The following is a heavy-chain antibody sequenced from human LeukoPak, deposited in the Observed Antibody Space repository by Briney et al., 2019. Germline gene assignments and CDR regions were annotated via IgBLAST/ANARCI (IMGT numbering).Heavy chain of an antibody. Sequence: SETLSLTCTVSGGSISSGDYYWSWIRQPPGKGLKWIGYIYYSGSTYYNPSLKSRVTISVDTSKNQFSLKLSSVTAADTAVYYCAREGQYSGYGYQDDYYYGMDVWGQGTTVTVSS. V-gene: IGHV4-30-4*01. CDR2: IYYSGST. J-gene: IGHJ6*02. CDR1: GGSISSGDYY. CDR3: AREGQYSGYGYQDDYYYGMDV. D-gene: IGHD5-12*01.